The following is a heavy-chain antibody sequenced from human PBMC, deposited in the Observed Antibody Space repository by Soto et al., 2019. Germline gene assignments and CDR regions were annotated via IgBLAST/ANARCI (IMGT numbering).Heavy chain of an antibody. V-gene: IGHV3-23*01. CDR3: AKDGSGYDPRGGYFDY. Sequence: HPGGSLRLSCAASGFTFSSYAMSWVRQAPGKGLEWVSAISGSGGSTYYADSVKGRFTISRDNSKNTLYLQMNSLRAEDTAVYYCAKDGSGYDPRGGYFDYWGQGTLVTVSS. CDR2: ISGSGGST. D-gene: IGHD5-12*01. CDR1: GFTFSSYA. J-gene: IGHJ4*02.